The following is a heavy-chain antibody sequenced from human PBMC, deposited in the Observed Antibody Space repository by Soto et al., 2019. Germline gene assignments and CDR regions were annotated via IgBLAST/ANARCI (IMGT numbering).Heavy chain of an antibody. Sequence: GGSLRLSCAASGFTFSNFVMSWVRRAPGEGLEWVSAIAGGGGTYYADSVKGRFTVSRDNSKSTLYMEMNSLRAEDTAVYYCVKGSANARPYYFDYWGQGTLVTVSS. V-gene: IGHV3-23*01. CDR2: IAGGGGT. CDR1: GFTFSNFV. D-gene: IGHD2-8*01. CDR3: VKGSANARPYYFDY. J-gene: IGHJ4*02.